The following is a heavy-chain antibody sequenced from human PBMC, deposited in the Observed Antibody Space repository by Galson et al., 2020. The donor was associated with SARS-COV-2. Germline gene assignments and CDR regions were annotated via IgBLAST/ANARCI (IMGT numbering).Heavy chain of an antibody. Sequence: TGGSMRLSCAASGFTFSSYGMHWVRQAPGKGLEWVAVIWYDGSNKYYADSVKGRFTISRDNSKNTLYLQMNSLRAEDTAVYYCASDGPHSSGCYGLGYYYYGMDVWGQGTTVTVSS. CDR1: GFTFSSYG. J-gene: IGHJ6*02. CDR3: ASDGPHSSGCYGLGYYYYGMDV. D-gene: IGHD6-19*01. V-gene: IGHV3-33*01. CDR2: IWYDGSNK.